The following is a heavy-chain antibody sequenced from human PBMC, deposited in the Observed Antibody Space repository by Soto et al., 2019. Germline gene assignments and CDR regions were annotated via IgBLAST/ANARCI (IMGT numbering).Heavy chain of an antibody. CDR3: AKANSSSLDY. J-gene: IGHJ4*02. V-gene: IGHV3-30*18. D-gene: IGHD6-6*01. CDR2: ISYDGSNK. Sequence: QVQLVESGGGVVQPGRSLRLSCAASGFTFSSYGMHWVRQAPGKGLEWVAGISYDGSNKYYADSVKGRFTISRDNSKNTLYLQMNSPRAEDTAVYYCAKANSSSLDYWGQGTLVTVSA. CDR1: GFTFSSYG.